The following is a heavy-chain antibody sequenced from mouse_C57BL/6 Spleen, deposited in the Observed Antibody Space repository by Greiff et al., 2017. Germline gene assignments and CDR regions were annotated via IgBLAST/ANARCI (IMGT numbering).Heavy chain of an antibody. Sequence: VQLQESGAELARPGASVKLSCKASGYTFTSYGISWVKQRTGQGLEWIGEIYPRSGNTYYNEKFKGKATLTADKSSSTAYMELRSLTSEDSAVYFCARSKAGGPYYFDYWGQGTTLTVSS. J-gene: IGHJ2*01. CDR3: ARSKAGGPYYFDY. V-gene: IGHV1-81*01. CDR1: GYTFTSYG. D-gene: IGHD3-3*01. CDR2: IYPRSGNT.